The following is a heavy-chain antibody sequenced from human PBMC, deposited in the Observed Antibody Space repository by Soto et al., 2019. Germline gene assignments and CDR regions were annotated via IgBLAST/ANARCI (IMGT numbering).Heavy chain of an antibody. CDR2: ISYDGSNN. J-gene: IGHJ5*02. CDR3: AKGASRSGSTGPLDP. Sequence: PGGSLRLSCAASRFPFSSYGMYWGRHAPGKGLEWVAIISYDGSNNNYADSVKGRFTISRDNSKNTLFLQMSSLRPEDTAIYYCAKGASRSGSTGPLDPWGQGTPVTVSS. V-gene: IGHV3-30*18. CDR1: RFPFSSYG. D-gene: IGHD2-2*01.